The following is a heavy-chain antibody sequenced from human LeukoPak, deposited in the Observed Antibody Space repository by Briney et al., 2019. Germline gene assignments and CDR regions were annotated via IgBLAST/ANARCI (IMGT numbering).Heavy chain of an antibody. CDR1: GHSFTSYW. CDR2: ICPSDSDT. J-gene: IGHJ4*02. V-gene: IGHV5-51*01. D-gene: IGHD3-22*01. CDR3: ARQIGYDSSGYYGDY. Sequence: GESLKISCKDSGHSFTSYWIGWVRQMPGKGLEWMGIICPSDSDTRYSPSFQGQVTISADKSISTAYLQWSSLKASDTAMYYCARQIGYDSSGYYGDYWGQGTLVTVSS.